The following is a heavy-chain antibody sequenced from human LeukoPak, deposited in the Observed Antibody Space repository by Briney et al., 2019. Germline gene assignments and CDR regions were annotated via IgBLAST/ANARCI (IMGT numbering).Heavy chain of an antibody. CDR2: IYYSGST. CDR1: GGSISSSSYY. CDR3: ARDISHPENWFDP. V-gene: IGHV4-39*07. Sequence: SETLSLTCTVSGGSISSSSYYWGWIRQPPGKGLEWIGSIYYSGSTYYNPSLKSRVTISVDTSKNQFSLKLSSVTAADTAVYYCARDISHPENWFDPWGQGTLVTVSS. J-gene: IGHJ5*02.